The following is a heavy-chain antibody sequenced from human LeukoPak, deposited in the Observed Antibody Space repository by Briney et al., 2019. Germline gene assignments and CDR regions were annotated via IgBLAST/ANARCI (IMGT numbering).Heavy chain of an antibody. Sequence: SETLSLTCTVSGVSLSTSSYYWGWIRQPPGKGLEWIGNIHNSGNSYYSPSLKSRVTISLDTSKNQFSLKLSSVTAADTAVYYCARGHNSYYYYMDVWGKGTTVTVSS. V-gene: IGHV4-39*07. CDR3: ARGHNSYYYYMDV. CDR1: GVSLSTSSYY. CDR2: IHNSGNS. J-gene: IGHJ6*03.